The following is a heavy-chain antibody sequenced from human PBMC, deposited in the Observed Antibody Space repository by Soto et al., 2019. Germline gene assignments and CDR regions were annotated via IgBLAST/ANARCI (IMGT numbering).Heavy chain of an antibody. V-gene: IGHV1-18*01. CDR3: AMPLGGNSSSWYDFDY. CDR2: ISAYNGNT. CDR1: GYTFTSYG. Sequence: SVKVSCKASGYTFTSYGISWVRQAPVQGLEWMGWISAYNGNTNYAQKLQGRVTMTSDTSTSTAYMELRSLRSDDTAVYYCAMPLGGNSSSWYDFDYWGQGTLVTVSS. J-gene: IGHJ4*02. D-gene: IGHD6-13*01.